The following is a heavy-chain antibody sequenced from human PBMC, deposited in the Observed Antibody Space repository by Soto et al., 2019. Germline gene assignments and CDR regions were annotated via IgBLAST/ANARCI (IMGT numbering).Heavy chain of an antibody. D-gene: IGHD3-22*01. CDR3: ARDLSSDSTGFRGYDL. Sequence: QVHLVQSGAEVKKPGSSVKVSCKASGCTVSSYAITWVRQAPGKGLEWMGVFIPIFVSAHYAQKFQGRVTITADESTSTAYMELSGVRSEDTAIYYCARDLSSDSTGFRGYDLWGQGTLVTVSS. CDR1: GCTVSSYA. J-gene: IGHJ4*02. CDR2: FIPIFVSA. V-gene: IGHV1-69*01.